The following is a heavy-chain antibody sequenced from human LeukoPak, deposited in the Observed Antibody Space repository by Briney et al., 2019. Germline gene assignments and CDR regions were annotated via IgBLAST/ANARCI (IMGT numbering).Heavy chain of an antibody. CDR1: GGSISSSYYY. J-gene: IGHJ3*01. V-gene: IGHV4-39*01. CDR3: ARHPSKGYCTAAGCYSLGAFDV. CDR2: IYFSGST. D-gene: IGHD2-15*01. Sequence: SETLSLTCTVSGGSISSSYYYWGWIRQPPGKGLEWIGSIYFSGSTYYTPSLKSRVTLSVDTSKNQFSLRLNSVTATDTAAYYCARHPSKGYCTAAGCYSLGAFDVWGQGTMVTVSS.